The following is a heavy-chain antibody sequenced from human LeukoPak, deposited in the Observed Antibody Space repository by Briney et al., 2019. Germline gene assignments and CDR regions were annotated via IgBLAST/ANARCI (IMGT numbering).Heavy chain of an antibody. J-gene: IGHJ6*02. CDR3: ARIYYDSSGYYRPLGYYGMDV. CDR2: VNSDGSST. CDR1: GFTFSSYW. V-gene: IGHV3-74*01. Sequence: PGGSLRLSCAASGFTFSSYWMHWVRQGPGKGLVWVSRVNSDGSSTSYADSVKGRFTISRDNAKNTLYLQMNSLRAEDTAVYYCARIYYDSSGYYRPLGYYGMDVWGQGTTVTVSS. D-gene: IGHD3-22*01.